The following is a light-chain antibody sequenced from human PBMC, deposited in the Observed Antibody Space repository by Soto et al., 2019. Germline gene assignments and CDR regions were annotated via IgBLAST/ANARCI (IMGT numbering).Light chain of an antibody. J-gene: IGKJ1*01. CDR2: LGS. Sequence: DIVMTTSPLSLPVTPGEPASISCGSSQSLLHSNGYNYLDWYLQKPGQSPQLLIYLGSNRASGVPDRFSGSGSGTDFTLTISRLEPEDFAVYYCHQYDSWTFGQGTKVDI. V-gene: IGKV2-28*01. CDR3: HQYDSWT. CDR1: QSLLHSNGYNY.